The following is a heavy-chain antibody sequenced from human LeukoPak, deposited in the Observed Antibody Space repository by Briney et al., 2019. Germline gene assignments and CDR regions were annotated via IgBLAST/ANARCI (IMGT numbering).Heavy chain of an antibody. D-gene: IGHD2-21*01. CDR3: AKSKAAVFSHYSRDV. CDR1: GFTFSNFA. J-gene: IGHJ6*03. V-gene: IGHV3-23*01. CDR2: ITGSGGNT. Sequence: PGGSLRLSCAASGFTFSNFAMSWVRQAPGKGLEWVSGITGSGGNTHYADSVKGRFTISRVNSKNTLYLQMNSLRVEDTAIYYFAKSKAAVFSHYSRDVWAKGTTVTVSS.